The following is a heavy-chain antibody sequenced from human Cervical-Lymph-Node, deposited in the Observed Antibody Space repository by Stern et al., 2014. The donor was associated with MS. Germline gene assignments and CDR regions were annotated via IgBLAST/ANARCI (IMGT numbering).Heavy chain of an antibody. CDR3: ARARWNAPFDY. Sequence: QVQLVQSGAEVKKPGSSVKVSCTASGGIFSSYGINWVRQAPGQGLEWMGGTIPIYDTPNYAQKFLGRVTINADESTSTAYMELSSLATEDTAVYYCARARWNAPFDYWGQGTLVTVSS. D-gene: IGHD1-1*01. CDR1: GGIFSSYG. J-gene: IGHJ4*02. V-gene: IGHV1-69*01. CDR2: TIPIYDTP.